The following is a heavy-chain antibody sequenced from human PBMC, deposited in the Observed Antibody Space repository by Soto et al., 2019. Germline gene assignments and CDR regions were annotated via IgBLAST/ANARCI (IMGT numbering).Heavy chain of an antibody. J-gene: IGHJ4*02. V-gene: IGHV3-33*01. CDR3: ARGYGSESYVFDY. Sequence: QVQLVESGGGVAQPGRSLRLPCAASGFSFSSYGMHWVRQAPGKGLEWVALIWYDGSYKYYADSVKGRFTISRDNSKNTRYLQMISLRAEDTAVYYCARGYGSESYVFDYWGQGTLVTVSS. CDR1: GFSFSSYG. CDR2: IWYDGSYK. D-gene: IGHD3-10*01.